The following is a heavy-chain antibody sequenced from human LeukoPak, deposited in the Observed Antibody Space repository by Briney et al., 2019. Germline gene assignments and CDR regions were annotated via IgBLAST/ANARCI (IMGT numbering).Heavy chain of an antibody. V-gene: IGHV3-7*04. CDR2: IKQDGSEK. Sequence: PGGSLRLSCAASGFTFSSYWMSWVRQAPGKGLEWVANIKQDGSEKYYVDSVKGRFTISRDNAKNSLYLQMNSLRAEDTAVYYCARGGDMGYWYFDPWGQGTLVTVSS. CDR3: ARGGDMGYWYFDP. J-gene: IGHJ5*02. D-gene: IGHD2-21*02. CDR1: GFTFSSYW.